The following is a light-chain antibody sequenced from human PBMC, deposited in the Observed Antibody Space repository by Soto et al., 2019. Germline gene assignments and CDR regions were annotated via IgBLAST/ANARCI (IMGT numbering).Light chain of an antibody. CDR1: QGIRND. CDR2: AAS. V-gene: IGKV1-17*01. CDR3: QQRSNWPPIT. Sequence: DIQMTQSPSSLSASVGDRVTITCRASQGIRNDLGWYQQKPGKAPKRLIYAASSLQSGVPSRFSGGGSGTEFTLTISSLEPEDFAVYHCQQRSNWPPITFGQGTRLEIK. J-gene: IGKJ5*01.